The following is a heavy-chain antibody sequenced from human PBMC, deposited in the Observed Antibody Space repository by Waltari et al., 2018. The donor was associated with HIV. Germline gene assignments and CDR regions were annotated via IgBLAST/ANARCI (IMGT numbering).Heavy chain of an antibody. D-gene: IGHD1-26*01. CDR1: GGSVSSSSYF. Sequence: QLQLQESGPGLVKPSETLSLTCAVSGGSVSSSSYFWGWIRQPPGKGLGWVGRIYYTGGAYNNPALKSRGTKSRDTSKNQFSLKVTSVNGADTGVYYCARHALRVGAADWNVDLWGRGTLVTVSS. J-gene: IGHJ2*01. CDR3: ARHALRVGAADWNVDL. V-gene: IGHV4-39*01. CDR2: IYYTGGA.